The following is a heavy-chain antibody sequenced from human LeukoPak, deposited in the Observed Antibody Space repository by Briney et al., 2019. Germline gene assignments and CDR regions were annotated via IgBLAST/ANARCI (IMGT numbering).Heavy chain of an antibody. D-gene: IGHD3-16*01. Sequence: GGSLRLSCAASGFSFSDYILDWVRQAPGKGLEWVGRIRRKRNSYTTDYAPSVKGRFTISRDDSKNSLFLHMTSLKTEDTAVYHCSRDGGEGDNSAFDIWGQGTMVTVSS. CDR1: GFSFSDYI. J-gene: IGHJ3*02. V-gene: IGHV3-72*01. CDR2: IRRKRNSYTT. CDR3: SRDGGEGDNSAFDI.